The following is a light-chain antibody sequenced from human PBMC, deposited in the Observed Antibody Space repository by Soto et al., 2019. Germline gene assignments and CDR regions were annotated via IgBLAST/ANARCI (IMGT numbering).Light chain of an antibody. CDR2: DAS. V-gene: IGKV1-5*01. J-gene: IGKJ1*01. CDR1: QSISSW. Sequence: DIQMTQSPSTLSASVGDRVSITCRASQSISSWLAWYQQKPGKAPKLLIYDASSLESGVPSRFSRSGSAKRYTLIIHSLQPDDYATYYCQQYKSYSTFGQGTKVEIK. CDR3: QQYKSYST.